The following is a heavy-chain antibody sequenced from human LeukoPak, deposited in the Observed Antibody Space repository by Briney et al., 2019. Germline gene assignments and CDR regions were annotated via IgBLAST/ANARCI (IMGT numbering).Heavy chain of an antibody. D-gene: IGHD6-13*01. CDR3: ASSSWYGNNFDY. CDR1: GGSISSYY. Sequence: SETLSLTCTVSGGSISSYYWSWIRLPPGKGLEWIGYIYYSGSTNYNPSLKSRVTISVDTSKNQFSLKLSSVTAADTAVYYCASSSWYGNNFDYWGQGTLVTVSS. CDR2: IYYSGST. J-gene: IGHJ4*02. V-gene: IGHV4-59*08.